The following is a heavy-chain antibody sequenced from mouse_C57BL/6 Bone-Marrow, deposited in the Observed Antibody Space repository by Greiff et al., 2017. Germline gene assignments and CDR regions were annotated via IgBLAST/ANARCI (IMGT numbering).Heavy chain of an antibody. D-gene: IGHD1-1*01. CDR1: GYTFTSYW. CDR2: IYPGSGST. Sequence: QVQLQQPGAELVKPGASVKMSCKASGYTFTSYWMTWVKQRPGQGLEWIGDIYPGSGSTTYNEKFKSKATLTVDTSSSTAYMQLSSLTSEDSAVYYCARGSTGVAKRLAYWGQGTLVTVSA. J-gene: IGHJ3*01. CDR3: ARGSTGVAKRLAY. V-gene: IGHV1-55*01.